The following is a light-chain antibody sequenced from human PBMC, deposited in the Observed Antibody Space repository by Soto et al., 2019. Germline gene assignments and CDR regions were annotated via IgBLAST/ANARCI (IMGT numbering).Light chain of an antibody. CDR1: QGVSTN. Sequence: EIVMTQSPATLSVSPGERATLSCRASQGVSTNLAWYRQKPGQAPRLLIYSAFTRATGFPARFSASGSGTEFTLTISSLQSEDFAVYYCQQYDNWPRTFGQGTKVDIK. CDR3: QQYDNWPRT. CDR2: SAF. V-gene: IGKV3-15*01. J-gene: IGKJ1*01.